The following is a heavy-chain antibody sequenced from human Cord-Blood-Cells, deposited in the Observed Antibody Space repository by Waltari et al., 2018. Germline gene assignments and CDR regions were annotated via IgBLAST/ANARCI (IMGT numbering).Heavy chain of an antibody. Sequence: QVQLVQSGAEVKKPGASVKVSCKASGYTFTGYHMPSVRQAHGQGVEWMGWSNPNGGGTNYARRFQGSVTMTRDTSSSAAYRELSRLRSDDTAVYCCAGDEGYYDAFDIWGQGTMVTVSS. CDR2: SNPNGGGT. CDR1: GYTFTGYH. CDR3: AGDEGYYDAFDI. V-gene: IGHV1-2*07. J-gene: IGHJ3*02. D-gene: IGHD5-18*01.